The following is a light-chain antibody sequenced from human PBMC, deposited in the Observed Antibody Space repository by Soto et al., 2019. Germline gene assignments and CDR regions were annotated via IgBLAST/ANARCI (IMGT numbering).Light chain of an antibody. Sequence: EIVMTQSPSTLSVSPGARSTLSCRASQSVSSSNLVWYQQKPGQAPRLXIYAASIRAAGVPARFSGSGSGTAFTLTISSLQSQDFALYYCQHHDNWPLITFGQGTRLEIK. V-gene: IGKV3-15*01. CDR2: AAS. J-gene: IGKJ5*01. CDR3: QHHDNWPLIT. CDR1: QSVSSSN.